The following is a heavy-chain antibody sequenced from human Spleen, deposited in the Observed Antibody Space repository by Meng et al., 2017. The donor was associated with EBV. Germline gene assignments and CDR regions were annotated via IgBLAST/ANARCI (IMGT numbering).Heavy chain of an antibody. CDR1: CGSISSSNW. CDR3: ATRLYGDPNWFDP. D-gene: IGHD4-17*01. J-gene: IGHJ5*02. Sequence: QVQLQDAGKGLVQPVGTPSLPCAVSCGSISSSNWWRSVRQPPGKGLEWIGEIYHSGSTNCNPSLKGRVIISVDKSKNQFSLKLSSVTAADTAVYYCATRLYGDPNWFDPWGQGTLVTVSS. CDR2: IYHSGST. V-gene: IGHV4-4*02.